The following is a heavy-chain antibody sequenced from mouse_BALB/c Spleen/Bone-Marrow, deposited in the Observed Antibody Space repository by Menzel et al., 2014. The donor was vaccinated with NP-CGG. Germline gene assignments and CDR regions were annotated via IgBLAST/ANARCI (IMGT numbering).Heavy chain of an antibody. J-gene: IGHJ4*01. D-gene: IGHD1-1*01. V-gene: IGHV1S41*01. Sequence: DLVKPGAPVKLSCKASGYTFTSYWINWIKPRPGQGLEWIGRIAPGSGSAYYNEMFKGKATLTVDASSSTAYIQLSSLSSEDSAVYFCARESYYYENYAMDYWGQGTSVTVSS. CDR1: GYTFTSYW. CDR3: ARESYYYENYAMDY. CDR2: IAPGSGSA.